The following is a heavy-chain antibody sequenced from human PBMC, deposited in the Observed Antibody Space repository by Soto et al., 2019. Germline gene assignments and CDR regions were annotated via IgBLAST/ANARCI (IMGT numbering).Heavy chain of an antibody. V-gene: IGHV1-69*13. Sequence: SVKVSCKASGGTFSSYAINWVRQAPGQGLEWMGGIIPIFGTANYAQKFQGRVTITADESTSTAYMELSSLRSEDTAVYYCARARVPAYYDFWSGYPNDYWGQGTLVTVSS. CDR1: GGTFSSYA. D-gene: IGHD3-3*01. CDR2: IIPIFGTA. CDR3: ARARVPAYYDFWSGYPNDY. J-gene: IGHJ4*02.